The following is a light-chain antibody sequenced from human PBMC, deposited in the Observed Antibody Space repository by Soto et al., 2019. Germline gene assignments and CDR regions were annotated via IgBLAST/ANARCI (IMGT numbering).Light chain of an antibody. CDR2: KAS. J-gene: IGKJ1*01. V-gene: IGKV4-1*01. CDR3: QQYNAYPWT. CDR1: PSVLYSSNNKNY. Sequence: DIVMTQSPDSLAVALGERATINCKSSPSVLYSSNNKNYLAWYQQKPGKAPKLLIYKASSLESGVPSRFSGSRSGTEFSLTISSLQPDDFATYYCQQYNAYPWTFGQGTKVDIK.